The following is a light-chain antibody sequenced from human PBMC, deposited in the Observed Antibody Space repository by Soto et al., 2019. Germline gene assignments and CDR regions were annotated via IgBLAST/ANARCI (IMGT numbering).Light chain of an antibody. CDR1: QRISSW. Sequence: GDRVTITCRASQRISSWLAWYQQKPGKAPKLLIYDVSSLESGVPSRFSGSGSGTEFTLTISSLQPDDFATYYCQQYNTFWTFGQGTKVEIK. V-gene: IGKV1-5*01. CDR2: DVS. J-gene: IGKJ1*01. CDR3: QQYNTFWT.